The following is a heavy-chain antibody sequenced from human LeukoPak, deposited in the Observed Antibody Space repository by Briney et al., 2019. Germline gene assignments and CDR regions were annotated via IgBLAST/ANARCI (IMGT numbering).Heavy chain of an antibody. D-gene: IGHD3-22*01. Sequence: GGSLRLSCAASGFTFSSYEMNWVRQAPGKGLEWVAFIRYDGSNKYYADSVKGRFTISRDNSKNMVSLQMNSLRAEDTAVYYCAKDFLYYDSSPYPWGQGTLVTVSS. CDR1: GFTFSSYE. CDR3: AKDFLYYDSSPYP. V-gene: IGHV3-30*02. CDR2: IRYDGSNK. J-gene: IGHJ5*02.